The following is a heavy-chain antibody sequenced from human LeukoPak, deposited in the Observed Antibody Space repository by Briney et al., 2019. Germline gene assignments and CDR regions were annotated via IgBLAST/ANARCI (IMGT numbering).Heavy chain of an antibody. D-gene: IGHD2-21*02. CDR2: IYYSGST. CDR1: GGSISSGGYY. Sequence: SQTLSLTCTVSGGSISSGGYYWSWIRQHPGKGLEWIGYIYYSGSTYYNPSLKSRVTISVDTSKNQFSLKLSSVTAADTAVYYRAREPYCGGDCYSGVFDWGQGTLVTVSS. V-gene: IGHV4-31*03. J-gene: IGHJ4*02. CDR3: AREPYCGGDCYSGVFD.